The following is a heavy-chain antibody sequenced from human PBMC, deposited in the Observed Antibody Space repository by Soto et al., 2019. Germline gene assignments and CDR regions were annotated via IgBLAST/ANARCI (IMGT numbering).Heavy chain of an antibody. J-gene: IGHJ4*02. CDR2: ISYDGSNK. CDR3: ARDGSGTYYYDSSGYSLVY. Sequence: GGSRRLSCAASGCTFSSYAMQWVRQAPGKGLEWVAVISYDGSNKYYADSVKGRFTISRDNSKNTLYLQMNSLRAEDTAVYYCARDGSGTYYYDSSGYSLVYWGQGTLVTVSS. CDR1: GCTFSSYA. V-gene: IGHV3-30-3*01. D-gene: IGHD3-22*01.